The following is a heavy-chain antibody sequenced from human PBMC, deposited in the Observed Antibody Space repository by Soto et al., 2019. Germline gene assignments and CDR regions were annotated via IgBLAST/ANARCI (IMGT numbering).Heavy chain of an antibody. CDR3: AKDLGLGIAALWKDY. CDR2: ISGSGGST. CDR1: GFTFSSYA. Sequence: EVQLLESGGGLVQPGGSLRLSCAASGFTFSSYAMSWVRQAPGKGLEWVSAISGSGGSTYYPDSVKGRFTISRDNSKNTLYLKMNSLRAEDTAVYYCAKDLGLGIAALWKDYWGQGTLVTVSS. D-gene: IGHD6-13*01. J-gene: IGHJ4*02. V-gene: IGHV3-23*01.